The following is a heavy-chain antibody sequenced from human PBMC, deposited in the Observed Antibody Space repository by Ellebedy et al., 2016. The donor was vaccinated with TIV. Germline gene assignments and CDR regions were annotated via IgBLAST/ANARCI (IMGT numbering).Heavy chain of an antibody. Sequence: GESLKISCAASGFTFSSYGMHWVRQAPGKGLEWVAVIWYDGSNKYYAGSVKGRFTISRDNSKNTLYLQMNSLRAEDTAVYYCARANTAMVRRNHMDVWGQGTTVTVSS. CDR3: ARANTAMVRRNHMDV. CDR2: IWYDGSNK. D-gene: IGHD5-18*01. J-gene: IGHJ6*02. CDR1: GFTFSSYG. V-gene: IGHV3-33*01.